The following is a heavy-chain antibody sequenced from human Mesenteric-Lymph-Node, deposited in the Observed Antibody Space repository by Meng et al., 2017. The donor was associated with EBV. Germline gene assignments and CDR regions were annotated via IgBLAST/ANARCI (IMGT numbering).Heavy chain of an antibody. CDR2: STHNGIV. CDR3: ARIESIWGTYRKYYFDY. J-gene: IGHJ4*02. V-gene: IGHV4-34*01. CDR1: GGSFSGYY. D-gene: IGHD3-16*02. Sequence: QVRLQQWGAGLLKPSETLSLTCAVYGGSFSGYYWSWIRQAPGQGLEWIGESTHNGIVNYNPSLKSRVAISVDTFKNQFSLRLTSVTAADTAIYYCARIESIWGTYRKYYFDYWGQGTLVTVSS.